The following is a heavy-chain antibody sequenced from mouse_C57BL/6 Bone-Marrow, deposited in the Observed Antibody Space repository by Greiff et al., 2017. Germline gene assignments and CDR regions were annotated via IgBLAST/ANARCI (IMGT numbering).Heavy chain of an antibody. J-gene: IGHJ1*03. CDR1: GYTFTSYW. D-gene: IGHD4-1*01. CDR3: ARYWDGWYFDV. V-gene: IGHV1-61*01. Sequence: QVQLQQPGAELVRPGSSVKLSCKASGYTFTSYWMDWVKQRPGQGLEWIGNIYPSDSETHYNQKFKDKATLTVDKSSSTAYMQLSSLTSEDSAVYYCARYWDGWYFDVWGTGTTVTVSS. CDR2: IYPSDSET.